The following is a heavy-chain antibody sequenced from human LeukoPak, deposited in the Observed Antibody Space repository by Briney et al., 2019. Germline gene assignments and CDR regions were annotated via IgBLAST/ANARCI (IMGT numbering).Heavy chain of an antibody. D-gene: IGHD3-10*01. CDR3: AKEGHYGSGSYSAPFDY. CDR2: ISGSGGST. CDR1: GFTFSSYA. V-gene: IGHV3-23*01. Sequence: GGSLRLSCAASGFTFSSYAMSRVRQAPGQGLEWVSGISGSGGSTYYTDSVKGRFTISRDNSKNTLYLQMNSLRAEDTAVYYCAKEGHYGSGSYSAPFDYWGQGTLVTVSS. J-gene: IGHJ4*02.